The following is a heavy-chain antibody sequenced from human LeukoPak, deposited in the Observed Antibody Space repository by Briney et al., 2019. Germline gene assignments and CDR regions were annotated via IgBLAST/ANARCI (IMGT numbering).Heavy chain of an antibody. Sequence: PSETLSLTCTLSGVSISSYYWSWIRQPPGKGLEWIGYIYYSGSTNYNPSLKSRVTISVDTSKNQFSLKLSSVTAADTAVYYCARGVRQWLVQSWFDPWGQGTLVTVSS. D-gene: IGHD6-19*01. V-gene: IGHV4-59*12. J-gene: IGHJ5*02. CDR3: ARGVRQWLVQSWFDP. CDR1: GVSISSYY. CDR2: IYYSGST.